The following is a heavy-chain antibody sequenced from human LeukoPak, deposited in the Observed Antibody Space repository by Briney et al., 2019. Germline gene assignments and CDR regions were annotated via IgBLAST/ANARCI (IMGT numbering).Heavy chain of an antibody. CDR3: AREGGPTVVVPAAILPRAFDI. D-gene: IGHD2-2*02. CDR2: ISSSSSYV. CDR1: GFTFSSYS. J-gene: IGHJ3*02. Sequence: GGSLRLSCAASGFTFSSYSMNWVRQAPGKGLEWVSSISSSSSYVYYADSVKGRFTISRDNAKNSLYLQMNSLRAEDTAVYYCAREGGPTVVVPAAILPRAFDIWGQGTMVTVSS. V-gene: IGHV3-21*01.